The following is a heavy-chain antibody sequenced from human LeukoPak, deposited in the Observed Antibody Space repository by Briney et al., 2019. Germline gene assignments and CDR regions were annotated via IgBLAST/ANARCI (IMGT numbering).Heavy chain of an antibody. Sequence: GGSLRLSCAASGFTFSSYAMHWVRQAPGKGLEYVSAISSNGGSTYYANSVKGRFTISRDNSKNTLYLQMGSLRAEDMAVYYCARRAFRGHFGYWGQGTLVTVSS. CDR3: ARRAFRGHFGY. J-gene: IGHJ4*02. CDR2: ISSNGGST. CDR1: GFTFSSYA. V-gene: IGHV3-64*01. D-gene: IGHD3-10*01.